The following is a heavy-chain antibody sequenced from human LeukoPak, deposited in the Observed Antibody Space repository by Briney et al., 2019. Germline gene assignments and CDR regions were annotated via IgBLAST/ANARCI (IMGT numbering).Heavy chain of an antibody. V-gene: IGHV4-34*01. J-gene: IGHJ5*02. CDR3: ARGEYLGWFDP. D-gene: IGHD2-2*02. CDR2: ISHSGNT. CDR1: GFTVSSNY. Sequence: PGGSLRLSCAASGFTVSSNYMTWVRQAPGRGLEWIGEISHSGNTNYNPSLKSRVTISVDTSKNQFSLKLSSVTAADTAVYYCARGEYLGWFDPWGQGTLVTVSS.